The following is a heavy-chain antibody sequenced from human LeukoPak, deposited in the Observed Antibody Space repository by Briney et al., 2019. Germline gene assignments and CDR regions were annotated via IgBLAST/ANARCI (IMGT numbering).Heavy chain of an antibody. Sequence: AGGSLRLSCAASGFTFSSYAMSWVRQAPGKGLEWVSAISGSGGSTYYADSVKGRFTISRDNSKNTLYLQMNSLRAEDTAVYYCVGLTTVTKYYFDHWGQGTLVTVSS. CDR1: GFTFSSYA. CDR2: ISGSGGST. D-gene: IGHD4-17*01. V-gene: IGHV3-23*01. CDR3: VGLTTVTKYYFDH. J-gene: IGHJ4*02.